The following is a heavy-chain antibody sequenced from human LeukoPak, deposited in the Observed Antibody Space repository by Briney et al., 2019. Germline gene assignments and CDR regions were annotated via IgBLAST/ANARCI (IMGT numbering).Heavy chain of an antibody. D-gene: IGHD4-17*01. J-gene: IGHJ4*02. CDR2: IYHSGST. V-gene: IGHV4-30-2*01. CDR3: ARVDPVTTGDYYFDY. CDR1: GGSISSGGHS. Sequence: SQTLSLTCAVSGGSISSGGHSWSWIRQPPGKGLEWIGYIYHSGSTYYNPSLKSRVTISVDRSKNQFSLKLSSVTAADTAVYYCARVDPVTTGDYYFDYWGQGTLVTVSS.